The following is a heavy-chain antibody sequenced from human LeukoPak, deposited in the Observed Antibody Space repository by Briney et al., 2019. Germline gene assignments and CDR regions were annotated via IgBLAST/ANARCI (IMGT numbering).Heavy chain of an antibody. CDR3: ARDYTGYFP. CDR2: IKTDGSEK. J-gene: IGHJ5*02. V-gene: IGHV3-7*03. D-gene: IGHD3-9*01. Sequence: PGGSLRLSCEASGFTFSSYWMSRVRQAPGKGLEWVANIKTDGSEKYYVDSVKGRFTISRDNAKNSLYLQMNSLRAEDTAVHYCARDYTGYFPWGQGTLVIVSS. CDR1: GFTFSSYW.